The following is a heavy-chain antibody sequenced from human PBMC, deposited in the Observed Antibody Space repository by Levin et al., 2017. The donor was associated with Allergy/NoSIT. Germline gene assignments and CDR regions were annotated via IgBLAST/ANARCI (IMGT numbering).Heavy chain of an antibody. CDR3: ARGENGDD. J-gene: IGHJ4*02. Sequence: HPGGSLRLSCVASGFSFSSYWMHWVRQTPGKGLVWVSRINTDGTNTVYADSVKGRFTVFRDNAKNTLYLQMSSLRAEDTAVYYCARGENGDDWGQGTLVTVSS. V-gene: IGHV3-74*01. CDR1: GFSFSSYW. CDR2: INTDGTNT. D-gene: IGHD3-16*01.